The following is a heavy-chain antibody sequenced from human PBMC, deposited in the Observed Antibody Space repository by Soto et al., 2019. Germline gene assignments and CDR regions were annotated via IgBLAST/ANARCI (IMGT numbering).Heavy chain of an antibody. CDR2: IIPIFGTA. V-gene: IGHV1-69*06. CDR3: ARAWLRYFDWLLYYGMDV. D-gene: IGHD3-9*01. Sequence: ASVKVSCKASGGTFSSYAISWVRQAPGQGLEWMGGIIPIFGTANYARKFQGRVTITADKSTSTAYMELSSLRSEDTAVYYCARAWLRYFDWLLYYGMDVWGQGTTVTVSS. CDR1: GGTFSSYA. J-gene: IGHJ6*02.